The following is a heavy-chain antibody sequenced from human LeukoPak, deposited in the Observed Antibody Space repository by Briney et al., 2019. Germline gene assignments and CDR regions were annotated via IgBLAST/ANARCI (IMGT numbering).Heavy chain of an antibody. V-gene: IGHV3-9*01. CDR1: GFTFDDYA. D-gene: IGHD6-13*01. Sequence: GGSLRLSCAASGFTFDDYAMHWVRQAPGKGLEWVSGISWNSGSIGYADSVKGRFTISRDNAKNTLYLQMNSLRAEDTAVYYCARDPFRSWYGVRYFDYWGQGTLVTVSS. J-gene: IGHJ4*02. CDR3: ARDPFRSWYGVRYFDY. CDR2: ISWNSGSI.